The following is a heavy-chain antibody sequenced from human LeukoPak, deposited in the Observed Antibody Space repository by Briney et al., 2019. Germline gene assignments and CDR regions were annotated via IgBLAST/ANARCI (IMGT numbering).Heavy chain of an antibody. J-gene: IGHJ3*02. Sequence: GGSLRLSCAASGFTFDDYAMHWVRHAPGKGLAWVSGISWNSGSIGYADSVKGRFTISRDNAKNSLYLQMNSLRAEDTALYYCAKDIGLGYSYGPGAFDIWGQGTMVTVSS. CDR3: AKDIGLGYSYGPGAFDI. V-gene: IGHV3-9*01. D-gene: IGHD5-18*01. CDR1: GFTFDDYA. CDR2: ISWNSGSI.